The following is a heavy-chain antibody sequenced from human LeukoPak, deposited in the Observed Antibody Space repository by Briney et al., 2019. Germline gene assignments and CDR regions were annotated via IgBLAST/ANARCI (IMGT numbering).Heavy chain of an antibody. V-gene: IGHV3-33*01. Sequence: PGGSLRLSCAASAFTFSGYGMHWVRQAPGKGLEWVAVIWYDGSNQYYADSVKGRFTISRDNSKNTVYLQMNSLRAEDTAVYYCARGQGRYFDWSGEPLYYYYGMDVWGQGTTVTVSS. CDR2: IWYDGSNQ. J-gene: IGHJ6*02. CDR3: ARGQGRYFDWSGEPLYYYYGMDV. CDR1: AFTFSGYG. D-gene: IGHD3-9*01.